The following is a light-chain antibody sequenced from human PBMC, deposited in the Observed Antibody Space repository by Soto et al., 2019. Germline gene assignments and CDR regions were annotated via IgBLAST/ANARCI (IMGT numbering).Light chain of an antibody. CDR1: QSVSSY. V-gene: IGKV3-11*01. J-gene: IGKJ3*01. CDR3: QQRSNWPRFT. CDR2: DAS. Sequence: EIVLTQSQATLSLSPGERATLSCRASQSVSSYLAWYQQKPGQAPRLPIYDASNRATGIPARFSGSGSGTDFTLTISSLEPEDFAVYYCQQRSNWPRFTFGPGTKVD.